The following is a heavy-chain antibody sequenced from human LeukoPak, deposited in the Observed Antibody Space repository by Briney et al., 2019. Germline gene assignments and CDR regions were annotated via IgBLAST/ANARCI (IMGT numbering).Heavy chain of an antibody. D-gene: IGHD2-2*01. CDR3: ARDQYCSSTSCYPYYFDY. CDR2: ISAYNGNT. CDR1: SYTFTSYG. Sequence: ASVKVSCKASSYTFTSYGISWVRQAPGQGLEWMGWISAYNGNTNYAQKFQGRVTMTPDTSTSTAYMELRSLRSDDTAVYYCARDQYCSSTSCYPYYFDYWGQGTLVTVSS. J-gene: IGHJ4*02. V-gene: IGHV1-18*01.